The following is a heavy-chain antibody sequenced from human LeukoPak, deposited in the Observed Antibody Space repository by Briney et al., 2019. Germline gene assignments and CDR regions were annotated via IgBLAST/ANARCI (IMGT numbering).Heavy chain of an antibody. CDR3: ARAYFWSGYYYMDV. CDR1: GFTFSSYS. CDR2: ISSSSSTI. V-gene: IGHV3-48*01. Sequence: PGGSLRLSCVDSGFTFSSYSMNWVRQAPGKGLEWVSYISSSSSTIYYADSVKGRFTISRDNAKNSLYLQMNSLRAEDTAVYYCARAYFWSGYYYMDVWGKGTTVTVSS. J-gene: IGHJ6*03. D-gene: IGHD3-3*01.